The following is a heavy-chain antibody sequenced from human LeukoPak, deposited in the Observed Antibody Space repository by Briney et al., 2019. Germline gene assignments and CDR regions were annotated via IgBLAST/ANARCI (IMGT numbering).Heavy chain of an antibody. CDR1: GFTFSSSTFGSYT. CDR3: ARDLDYSAGFDY. J-gene: IGHJ4*02. Sequence: GGSLRLSCATSGFTFSSSTFGSYTMNWVRQAPGKGLEWVSSISSTGTYIYYTDSVKGRFTISRDIANSLLYLQMNSLRADDTAVYYCARDLDYSAGFDYWGQGTLVTVSS. D-gene: IGHD4-11*01. CDR2: ISSTGTYI. V-gene: IGHV3-21*01.